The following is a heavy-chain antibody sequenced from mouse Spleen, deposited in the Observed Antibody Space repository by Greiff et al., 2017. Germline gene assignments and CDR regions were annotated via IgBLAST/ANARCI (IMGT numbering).Heavy chain of an antibody. D-gene: IGHD2-14*01. V-gene: IGHV5-17*01. J-gene: IGHJ2*01. CDR2: ISSGSSTI. CDR3: ARHYYRYDGYYFDY. Sequence: EVQVVESGGGLVKPGGSLKLSCAASGFTFSDYGMHWVRQAPEKGLEWVAYISSGSSTIYYADTVKGRFTISRDNAKNTLFLQMTSLRSEDTAMYYCARHYYRYDGYYFDYWGQGTTLTVSS. CDR1: GFTFSDYG.